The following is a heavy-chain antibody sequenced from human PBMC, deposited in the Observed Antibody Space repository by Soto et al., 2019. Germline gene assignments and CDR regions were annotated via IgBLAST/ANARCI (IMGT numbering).Heavy chain of an antibody. V-gene: IGHV2-5*02. D-gene: IGHD6-19*01. Sequence: QITLKESGPTLVKPTQTLTLTCTFSGFSLSTSGVGVGWIRQPPGKALEWLALIYWDDDKRYSPSLKSRLTITKDTSKNQVVLTMTNMNPVDTATYYCARPYSSGWYYRYWGQGTLVTVSS. J-gene: IGHJ4*02. CDR1: GFSLSTSGVG. CDR3: ARPYSSGWYYRY. CDR2: IYWDDDK.